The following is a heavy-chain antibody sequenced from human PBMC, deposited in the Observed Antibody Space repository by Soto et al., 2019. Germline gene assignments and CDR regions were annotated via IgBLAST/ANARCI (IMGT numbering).Heavy chain of an antibody. J-gene: IGHJ5*02. CDR3: ARDEDQTYYYGSEPIDT. D-gene: IGHD3-10*01. CDR2: IYHSGST. Sequence: PSETLSLTCAVSGYSISSGYYWGWIRQPPGKGLEWIGSIYHSGSTYYNPSLKSRVTISVDTSKNQFSLKLSSVTAADTAVYYCARDEDQTYYYGSEPIDTWGQGTLVTVSS. V-gene: IGHV4-38-2*02. CDR1: GYSISSGYY.